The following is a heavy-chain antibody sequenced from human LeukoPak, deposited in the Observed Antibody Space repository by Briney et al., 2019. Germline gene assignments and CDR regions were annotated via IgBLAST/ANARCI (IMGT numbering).Heavy chain of an antibody. D-gene: IGHD2-15*01. CDR1: GFTFSNAW. CDR2: IKSKPNGGTI. Sequence: GGSLRLSCVGSGFTFSNAWMNWVRQAPGKGLEWVGRIKSKPNGGTIDYAAPVKGRFSISRDDLKHTVYLQMDNLKTEDTATYYCTTGWYLDHWGHGTLVTVSS. CDR3: TTGWYLDH. J-gene: IGHJ5*02. V-gene: IGHV3-15*01.